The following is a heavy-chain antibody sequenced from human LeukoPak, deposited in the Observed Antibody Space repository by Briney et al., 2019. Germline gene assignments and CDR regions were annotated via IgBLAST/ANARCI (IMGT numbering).Heavy chain of an antibody. CDR3: ASTIFGEVTHDAFDI. J-gene: IGHJ3*02. V-gene: IGHV3-11*06. CDR1: GLTFSDYY. D-gene: IGHD3-3*01. CDR2: ISSSSSYT. Sequence: KTGGSLRLSCAASGLTFSDYYMSCIRQAPGKGLEWVSYISSSSSYTNYADSVKGRFTISRDNAKNSLYLQVNSLRAEDTAVYYCASTIFGEVTHDAFDIWGQGTMVTVSS.